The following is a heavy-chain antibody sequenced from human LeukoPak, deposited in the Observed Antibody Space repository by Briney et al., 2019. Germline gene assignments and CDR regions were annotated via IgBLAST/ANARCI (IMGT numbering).Heavy chain of an antibody. CDR3: ARDDDYLSLRYHYGMDV. J-gene: IGHJ6*02. V-gene: IGHV3-11*01. CDR2: ISSSGSTI. Sequence: PGGSLRLSCAASGFTFSDYYMSWIRQAPGKGLEWVSYISSSGSTIYYANSVKGRFTISRDNAKNSLYLQMNSLRAEDTAVYYCARDDDYLSLRYHYGMDVWGQGTTVTVSS. CDR1: GFTFSDYY. D-gene: IGHD4-11*01.